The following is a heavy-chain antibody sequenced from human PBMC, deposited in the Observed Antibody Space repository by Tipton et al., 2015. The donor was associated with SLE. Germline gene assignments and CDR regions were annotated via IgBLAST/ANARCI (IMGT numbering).Heavy chain of an antibody. J-gene: IGHJ3*02. V-gene: IGHV1-18*01. CDR1: GYTFTSYG. D-gene: IGHD1-1*01. CDR3: AERYDTFEI. Sequence: QSGAEVKKPGASVKVSCKASGYTFTSYGISWVRQAPGQGLEWMGWISAYTGDTNSAQRFQGRVTMTTDTSRTTAYMELRSLRSDDTAVYYCAERYDTFEIWGQGTMITVSS. CDR2: ISAYTGDT.